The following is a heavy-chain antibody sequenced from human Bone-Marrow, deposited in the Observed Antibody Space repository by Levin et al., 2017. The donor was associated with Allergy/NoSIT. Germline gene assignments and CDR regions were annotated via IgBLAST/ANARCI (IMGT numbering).Heavy chain of an antibody. J-gene: IGHJ4*02. D-gene: IGHD3-10*01. V-gene: IGHV2-5*02. CDR3: AHLIDVYNYASGSYRYFDY. CDR1: GLSLSTAGEG. Sequence: KVSGPTLVKPTQTLTLTCTFSGLSLSTAGEGVGWIRQPPGKALEWLALIFSDGAQRYSPSLKSRLTVTKDTSKNQVVLTMTNMDPLDTGTYYCAHLIDVYNYASGSYRYFDYWGQGTLVTVSS. CDR2: IFSDGAQ.